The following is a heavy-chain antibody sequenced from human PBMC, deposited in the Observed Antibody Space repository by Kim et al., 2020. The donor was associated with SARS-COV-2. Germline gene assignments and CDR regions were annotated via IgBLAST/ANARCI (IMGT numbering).Heavy chain of an antibody. V-gene: IGHV3-15*01. J-gene: IGHJ4*02. CDR1: GFTFNNAW. D-gene: IGHD3-10*01. Sequence: GGSLRLSCSASGFTFNNAWMSWVRQAPGKGLEWVGRIKSKIDGGTTDYSAPVKGRFTISRDDSKNTLYLQMNSLKTEDTAVYYCTRGYYDSGTPHNILVSWGQGTLVTVSS. CDR3: TRGYYDSGTPHNILVS. CDR2: IKSKIDGGTT.